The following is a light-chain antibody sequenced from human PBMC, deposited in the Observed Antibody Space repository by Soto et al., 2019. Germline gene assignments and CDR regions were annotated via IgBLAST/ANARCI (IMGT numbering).Light chain of an antibody. CDR2: RNN. Sequence: QSVLTQPPSASGTPGQRVSISCSGRSSNIGSNYVYWYQQLPGTVPQLLIYRNNERPSGVPDRFSGSKSGTSASLAISGLRSEDGADYYCAAWDDSLSGVVFGGGTKLTVL. CDR1: SSNIGSNY. J-gene: IGLJ2*01. CDR3: AAWDDSLSGVV. V-gene: IGLV1-47*01.